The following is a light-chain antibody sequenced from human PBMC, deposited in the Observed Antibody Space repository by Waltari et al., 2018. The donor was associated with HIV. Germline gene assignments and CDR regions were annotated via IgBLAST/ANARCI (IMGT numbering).Light chain of an antibody. V-gene: IGKV4-1*01. CDR1: QSVLYNSNSKNY. J-gene: IGKJ1*01. CDR2: WAS. Sequence: DIVLTQSPDSLAVSLGERATINCKASQSVLYNSNSKNYLSWYQQKPGQPPKLLIYWASTRESGVPDRFSGSGYGTDFTLTISGLQAEDVAVYDCHKYYTTPWAFGQGTKVEIK. CDR3: HKYYTTPWA.